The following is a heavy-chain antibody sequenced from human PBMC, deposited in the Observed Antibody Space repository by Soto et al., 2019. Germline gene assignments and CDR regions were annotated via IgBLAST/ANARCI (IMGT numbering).Heavy chain of an antibody. CDR3: ATGGGGGVDAFDI. J-gene: IGHJ3*02. D-gene: IGHD2-21*01. CDR2: IIPIFGTA. V-gene: IGHV1-69*01. CDR1: GGTFSSYA. Sequence: QVQLVQSGAEVKKPGSSVKVSCKASGGTFSSYAISWVRQAPGQGLEWVGGIIPIFGTANYAQKFQGRVTITADESTIKAYMELSSLRSEDTAVCYCATGGGGGVDAFDIWGQGTMVTVSS.